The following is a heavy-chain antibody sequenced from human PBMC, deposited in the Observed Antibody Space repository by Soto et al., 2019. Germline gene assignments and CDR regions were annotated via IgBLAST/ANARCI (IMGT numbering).Heavy chain of an antibody. V-gene: IGHV5-51*01. CDR2: IYPGDSDT. J-gene: IGHJ4*02. CDR1: GYSFTSYW. D-gene: IGHD1-26*01. Sequence: KHGESLKISCKGSGYSFTSYWIGWVRQMPGKGLEWMGIIYPGDSDTRYSPSFQGQVTISADKSISTAYLQWSSLKASDTAMYYCARHTWPSGSPAAFDYWGQGTLVTVSS. CDR3: ARHTWPSGSPAAFDY.